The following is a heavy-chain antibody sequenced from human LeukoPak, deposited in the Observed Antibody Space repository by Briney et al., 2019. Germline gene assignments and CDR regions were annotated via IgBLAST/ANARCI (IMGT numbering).Heavy chain of an antibody. V-gene: IGHV1-2*02. J-gene: IGHJ6*02. CDR3: ARMQLHDGMDV. D-gene: IGHD1-7*01. Sequence: GASVNVSFKASGYTFTRYYMHWVRQAPGQGLDWMGWINPNSGGTNYEQKFQGRVTMTRKTYIRTAYVGLSRLRSDDTAVYYCARMQLHDGMDVWGQGTLVTVSS. CDR1: GYTFTRYY. CDR2: INPNSGGT.